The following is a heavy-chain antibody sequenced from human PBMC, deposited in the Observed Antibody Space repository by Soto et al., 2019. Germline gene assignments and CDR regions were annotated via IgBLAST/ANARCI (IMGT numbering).Heavy chain of an antibody. Sequence: PGGSLRLSCSASGFTFSSYAMHWVRQAPGKRLEYVSAITSNGGGTYYADSVKDRFTISRDNSKNTLYLQMSSLRAEDTAVYYCAKARAQYYDFWSGYPVDYWGQGTLVTVSS. CDR3: AKARAQYYDFWSGYPVDY. V-gene: IGHV3-64D*06. CDR2: ITSNGGGT. J-gene: IGHJ4*02. D-gene: IGHD3-3*01. CDR1: GFTFSSYA.